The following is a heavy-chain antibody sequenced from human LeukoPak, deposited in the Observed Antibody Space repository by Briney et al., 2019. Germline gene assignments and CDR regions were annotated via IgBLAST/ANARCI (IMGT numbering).Heavy chain of an antibody. V-gene: IGHV4-59*01. Sequence: SETLSLTCAVYGGSFSGYYWSWIRQPPGKGLEWIGYIYYSGSTNYNPSLKSRVTISVDTSKNQFSLKLSSVTAADTAVYYCARWAGGSDLDYWGQGTLVTVSS. CDR1: GGSFSGYY. CDR2: IYYSGST. D-gene: IGHD3-16*01. J-gene: IGHJ4*02. CDR3: ARWAGGSDLDY.